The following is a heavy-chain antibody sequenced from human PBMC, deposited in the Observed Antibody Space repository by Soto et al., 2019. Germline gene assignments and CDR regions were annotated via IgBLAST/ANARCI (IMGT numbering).Heavy chain of an antibody. Sequence: GGSLRLSCAASGFTFNNCAMSWVRQAPGKGLEWVSAVSGSGRSTYYADSVKGRFTISRDNSKNTLYLQMNSLGAEDTAVYYCAKHIEYRRSPFAYRGLGSLVTGSS. J-gene: IGHJ4*02. CDR2: VSGSGRST. D-gene: IGHD6-6*01. CDR3: AKHIEYRRSPFAY. CDR1: GFTFNNCA. V-gene: IGHV3-23*01.